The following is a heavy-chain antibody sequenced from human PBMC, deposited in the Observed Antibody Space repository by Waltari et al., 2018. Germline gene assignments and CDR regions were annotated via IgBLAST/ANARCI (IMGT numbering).Heavy chain of an antibody. CDR3: AHALITTTLPAGEKENWFDP. CDR1: GFSLSTSGVG. V-gene: IGHV2-5*01. J-gene: IGHJ5*02. D-gene: IGHD3-3*01. Sequence: QITLKESGPTLVKPTQTLTLTCTFSGFSLSTSGVGVGWIRQPPGKALEWLALIYWNDDKRYSPDLKSRLTITKDTSKNQVVLTMTNMDPVDTATYYCAHALITTTLPAGEKENWFDPWGQGTLVTVSS. CDR2: IYWNDDK.